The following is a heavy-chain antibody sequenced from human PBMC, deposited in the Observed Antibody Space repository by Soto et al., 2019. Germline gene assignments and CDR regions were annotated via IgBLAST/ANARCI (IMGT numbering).Heavy chain of an antibody. V-gene: IGHV3-9*01. J-gene: IGHJ4*02. CDR3: AREVWSRASGPPDS. CDR1: GFTFDDYA. CDR2: ISWNSDTI. Sequence: EVQLVESGGGLVQPGRSLRLSCAASGFTFDDYAMHWVRQAPGKGLEWVTGISWNSDTIGYADSVKGRFTISRDNAKNSLYLQMNSLRAEDTAFYYCAREVWSRASGPPDSWGQGTLFTVSS. D-gene: IGHD3-10*01.